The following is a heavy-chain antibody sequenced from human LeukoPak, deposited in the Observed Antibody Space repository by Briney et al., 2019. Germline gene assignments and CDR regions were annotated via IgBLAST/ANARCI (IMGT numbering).Heavy chain of an antibody. J-gene: IGHJ4*02. CDR1: GGSISSSSYY. V-gene: IGHV4-39*01. CDR2: IYYSGST. CDR3: ARRVHYYYDSSGYYYFDY. Sequence: SETLSLTCTVSGGSISSSSYYWGWIRQPPGKGLEWIGSIYYSGSTYYNPSLKSRVTISVDTSKNQFSLKLSSVTAADTAVYYCARRVHYYYDSSGYYYFDYWDQGTLVTVSS. D-gene: IGHD3-22*01.